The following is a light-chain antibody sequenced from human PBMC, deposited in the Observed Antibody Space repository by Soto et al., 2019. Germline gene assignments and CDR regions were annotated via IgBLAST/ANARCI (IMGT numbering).Light chain of an antibody. J-gene: IGKJ1*01. CDR1: QSITNN. Sequence: DVQMTQSPSSLSASVGDTVTITCRASQSITNNFNWDQQKPGKAAKVLISAASTLKSGVPSRFSGSGSGKDFTLTISSLQHDDLATYYCQQSYTIPSFGQGTKVEIK. CDR3: QQSYTIPS. V-gene: IGKV1-39*01. CDR2: AAS.